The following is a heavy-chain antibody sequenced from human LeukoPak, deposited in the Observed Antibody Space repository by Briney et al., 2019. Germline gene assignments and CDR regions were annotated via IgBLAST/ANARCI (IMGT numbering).Heavy chain of an antibody. CDR3: ARGYVHGFDL. Sequence: GGSLRLSCAASGFTFSGYDMHWVSQPTGKGLEWVSAIGVTGDTYYPGSVKGRFTMSRDNAKNSLYLQMNSLKAGDTAVYYCARGYVHGFDLWGQGTMVTASS. CDR2: IGVTGDT. V-gene: IGHV3-13*04. D-gene: IGHD3-16*01. CDR1: GFTFSGYD. J-gene: IGHJ3*01.